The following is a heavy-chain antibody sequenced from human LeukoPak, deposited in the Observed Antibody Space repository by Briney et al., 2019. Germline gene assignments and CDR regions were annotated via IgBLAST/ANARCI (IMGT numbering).Heavy chain of an antibody. D-gene: IGHD2-2*01. Sequence: SGPGLVKPSQTLSLTCAISGDSVSSNSAAWNWIRQSPSRGLEWLGRTYYRSKWYNDYAVSVKSRITINPDTSKSQFSLQLNSVTPEDTAVYYCARSNPRYCSSTSCLRGAFDYWGQGTLVTVSS. V-gene: IGHV6-1*01. CDR1: GDSVSSNSAA. CDR2: TYYRSKWYN. CDR3: ARSNPRYCSSTSCLRGAFDY. J-gene: IGHJ4*02.